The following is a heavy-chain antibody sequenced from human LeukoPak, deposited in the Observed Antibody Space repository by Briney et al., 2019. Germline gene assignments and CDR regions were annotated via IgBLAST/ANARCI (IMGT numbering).Heavy chain of an antibody. V-gene: IGHV1-46*01. Sequence: ASVKVSCKASGYSFTISYMDWVRHRPGQGLEWVGIINPSGGSTSYAQKFQGRVTMTRDTSTSTVYMELSSLRSEDTAVYYCASGSGSYYSYWGQGTLLTVSP. CDR3: ASGSGSYYSY. J-gene: IGHJ4*02. CDR2: INPSGGST. CDR1: GYSFTISY. D-gene: IGHD1-26*01.